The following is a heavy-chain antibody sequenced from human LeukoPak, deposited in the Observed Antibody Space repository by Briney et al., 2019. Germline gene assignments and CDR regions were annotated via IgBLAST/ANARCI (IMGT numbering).Heavy chain of an antibody. V-gene: IGHV3-21*01. CDR1: GFTFSSYS. CDR2: ISSSSSYL. CDR3: ARDPYGSGSYFASFPDY. J-gene: IGHJ4*02. D-gene: IGHD3-10*01. Sequence: KSGGSLRLSCAASGFTFSSYSMNWVRQAPGKGLEWVSSISSSSSYLYYADSVKGRFTISRDNAKNSLYLQMNSLRAEDTAVYYCARDPYGSGSYFASFPDYWSQGTLVTVSS.